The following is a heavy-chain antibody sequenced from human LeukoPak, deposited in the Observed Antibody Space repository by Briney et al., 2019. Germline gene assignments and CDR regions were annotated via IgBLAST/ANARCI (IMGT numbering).Heavy chain of an antibody. Sequence: SETLSLTCTVSGGSISSYHWSWIRQPPGKGLEWIGYVYHTGHTHYSPSLKSRVTVSLDTSRNQVSLILSSVTAADTAVYYCARHRFGHLFDYWGQGTLVFVSS. CDR3: ARHRFGHLFDY. J-gene: IGHJ4*02. D-gene: IGHD3-16*01. V-gene: IGHV4-59*01. CDR2: VYHTGHT. CDR1: GGSISSYH.